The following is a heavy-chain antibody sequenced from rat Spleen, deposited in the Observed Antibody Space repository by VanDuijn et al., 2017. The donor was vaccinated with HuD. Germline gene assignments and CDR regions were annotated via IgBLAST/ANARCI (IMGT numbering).Heavy chain of an antibody. CDR1: GFTFSDYY. CDR2: ISYEGSST. V-gene: IGHV5-22*01. Sequence: EVQLVESDGGLVQPGRSMKLSCAASGFTFSDYYMAWVRQAPKKGLEWVASISYEGSSTYYGDSVKGRFTISRDNAKSTLYLQMDSLRSEDTATYYCARNFDYWGQGVMVTVSS. CDR3: ARNFDY. J-gene: IGHJ2*01.